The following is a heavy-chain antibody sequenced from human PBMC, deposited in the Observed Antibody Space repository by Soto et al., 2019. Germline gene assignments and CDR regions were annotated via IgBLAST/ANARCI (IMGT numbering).Heavy chain of an antibody. D-gene: IGHD2-15*01. CDR2: ISSDGSKK. Sequence: QVQLVESGGGVVQPGRSLRLSCVASGFTFSNNGIHWVRQAPGKGLEWVAVISSDGSKKYYPDSVKGRFTISRDNSKNTLYLQMNSLRAEDTAVYYCAMDLYGGSSRFDYWGQGPLVTVSS. V-gene: IGHV3-30*03. CDR1: GFTFSNNG. J-gene: IGHJ4*02. CDR3: AMDLYGGSSRFDY.